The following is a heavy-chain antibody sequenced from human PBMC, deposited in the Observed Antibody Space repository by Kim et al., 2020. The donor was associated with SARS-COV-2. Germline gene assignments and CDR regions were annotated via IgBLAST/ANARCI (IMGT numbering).Heavy chain of an antibody. Sequence: SLNGRFTISRDNSKTTLYLQMNSLRAEDTAVYYCAREVWGIQLWFRFFDYWGQGTLVTVSS. D-gene: IGHD5-18*01. J-gene: IGHJ4*02. CDR3: AREVWGIQLWFRFFDY. V-gene: IGHV3-30*01.